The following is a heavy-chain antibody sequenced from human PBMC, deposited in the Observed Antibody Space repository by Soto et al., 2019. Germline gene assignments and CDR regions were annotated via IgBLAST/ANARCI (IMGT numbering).Heavy chain of an antibody. D-gene: IGHD3-10*01. CDR3: ARDLAYIREY. CDR2: ISTAHSDI. J-gene: IGHJ4*02. Sequence: GASVKVSCKASGYTFTSYAMHWVRQAPGQGLEWMGWISTAHSDIGYAQKFQGRVTMTTDTSTSTAFMEMRSLTSDDTAVYYCARDLAYIREYWGQGTQVTVSS. CDR1: GYTFTSYA. V-gene: IGHV1-18*01.